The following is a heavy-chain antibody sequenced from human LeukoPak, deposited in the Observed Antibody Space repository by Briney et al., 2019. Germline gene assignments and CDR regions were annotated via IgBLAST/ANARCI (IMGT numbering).Heavy chain of an antibody. D-gene: IGHD3-10*01. CDR3: ARDISLWFGESTNWFDP. J-gene: IGHJ5*02. Sequence: SETLSLTCTVSGGSISSYYWCWIRQPAGKGLEWIGRIYTSGSTNYNPSLKSRVTMSVDTSKNQFSLKLSSVTAADTAVYYCARDISLWFGESTNWFDPWGQGTLVTVSS. CDR1: GGSISSYY. V-gene: IGHV4-4*07. CDR2: IYTSGST.